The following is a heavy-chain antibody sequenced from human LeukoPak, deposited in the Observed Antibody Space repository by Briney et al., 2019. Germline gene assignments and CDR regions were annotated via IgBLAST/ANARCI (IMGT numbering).Heavy chain of an antibody. CDR2: VNPNSGGT. CDR1: GYTFTGYY. D-gene: IGHD3-10*01. CDR3: ARTRITMVRGVHTFDY. Sequence: ASVKVSCKASGYTFTGYYIHWVRQAPGQGLEWMGWVNPNSGGTNYAQKFQGRVTMTRDTSISTAYMELSRLRSDDTAVYYCARTRITMVRGVHTFDYWGQGTLVTVSS. J-gene: IGHJ4*02. V-gene: IGHV1-2*02.